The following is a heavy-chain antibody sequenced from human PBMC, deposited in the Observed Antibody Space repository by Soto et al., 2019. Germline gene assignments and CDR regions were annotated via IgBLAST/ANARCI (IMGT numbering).Heavy chain of an antibody. CDR1: SGSISSSNW. V-gene: IGHV4-4*02. Sequence: SETLSLTCAVSSGSISSSNWWSWVRQPPGKGLEWIGEIYHSGSTNYNPSLKSRVTISVDKSKNQFSLKLSSVTAADTAVYYCARLGLTTVTSTTIYYYYYMDVWGKGTTVTVSS. CDR2: IYHSGST. J-gene: IGHJ6*03. CDR3: ARLGLTTVTSTTIYYYYYMDV. D-gene: IGHD4-4*01.